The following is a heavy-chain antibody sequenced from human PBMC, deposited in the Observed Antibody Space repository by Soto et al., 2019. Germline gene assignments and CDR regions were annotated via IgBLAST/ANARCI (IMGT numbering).Heavy chain of an antibody. CDR1: GGSFSGYY. J-gene: IGHJ4*02. Sequence: QVQLQQWGAGLLKPSETLSLTCAVYGGSFSGYYWSWIRQPPGKGLEWIGEINHSGSANYNPSLMRRVTITVDTSKYQSCLKLSSVTAADTAVNYCARTYSSSWSTFEYWRQRTLVTVSS. CDR2: INHSGSA. CDR3: ARTYSSSWSTFEY. V-gene: IGHV4-34*01. D-gene: IGHD6-13*01.